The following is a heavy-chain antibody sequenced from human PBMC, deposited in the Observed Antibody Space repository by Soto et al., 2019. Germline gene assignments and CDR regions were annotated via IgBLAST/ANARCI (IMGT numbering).Heavy chain of an antibody. CDR3: AEYNWNDVGAPRSMDV. CDR2: IIPIFGTA. V-gene: IGHV1-69*05. Sequence: QVQLVQSGAEVKKPGSSVKVSCKASGGTFSSYAISWVRQAPGQGLEWMGGIIPIFGTANYAQKFQGRVTITXXEXTXTAYMELSSLRSEDTAVYYCAEYNWNDVGAPRSMDVWGQGTTVTVSS. J-gene: IGHJ6*02. CDR1: GGTFSSYA. D-gene: IGHD1-1*01.